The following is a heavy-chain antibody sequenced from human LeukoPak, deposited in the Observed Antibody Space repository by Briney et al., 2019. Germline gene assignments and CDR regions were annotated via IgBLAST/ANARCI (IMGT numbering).Heavy chain of an antibody. Sequence: GGSLRLSCAASGFTFSSYSMNWVRQAPGKGLEYVSTINDDGGLTYYAVSVKGRFTISRDNSKNTLYLQMNNLRPEDTAVYHCLKGGWATIGPPKDWGQGTLVTVSS. D-gene: IGHD5-24*01. J-gene: IGHJ4*02. CDR1: GFTFSSYS. V-gene: IGHV3-64D*08. CDR3: LKGGWATIGPPKD. CDR2: INDDGGLT.